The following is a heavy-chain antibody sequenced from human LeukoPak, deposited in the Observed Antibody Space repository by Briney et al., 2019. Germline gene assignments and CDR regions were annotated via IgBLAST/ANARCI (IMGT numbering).Heavy chain of an antibody. CDR1: GFSFSSYA. J-gene: IGHJ4*01. D-gene: IGHD1-26*01. V-gene: IGHV3-23*01. CDR3: AKLPGYSGSYFPGFDY. CDR2: ISGSGGST. Sequence: GGSLRLSCAASGFSFSSYAMSWVRQAPGKGLEWVSAISGSGGSTYYADSVKGRFTISRDNSKNTLYLQMNSLRAEDTAVYYCAKLPGYSGSYFPGFDYSGHGTLVTVSS.